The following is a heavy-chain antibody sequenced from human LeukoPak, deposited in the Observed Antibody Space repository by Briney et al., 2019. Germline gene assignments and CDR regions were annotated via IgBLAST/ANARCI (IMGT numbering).Heavy chain of an antibody. CDR2: ITRNGDTT. CDR1: GVTFCDYG. Sequence: PGESLRLSCAASGVTFCDYGMSWVRQGRGKGLEWVSGITRNGDTTSYADSVNGRFTISRDNAKNCLYLQMNSLRAEDTAFYYCARGYNHGPIDMWGQGTLVTVSS. J-gene: IGHJ3*02. V-gene: IGHV3-20*04. CDR3: ARGYNHGPIDM. D-gene: IGHD2-2*02.